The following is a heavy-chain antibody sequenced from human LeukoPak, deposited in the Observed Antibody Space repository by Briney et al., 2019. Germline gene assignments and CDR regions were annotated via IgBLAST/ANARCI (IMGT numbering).Heavy chain of an antibody. D-gene: IGHD2-15*01. J-gene: IGHJ5*02. V-gene: IGHV4-39*07. CDR1: GGSISSRIYY. CDR3: ARVRADCSGGSCYSSSYWFDP. CDR2: IYYSGST. Sequence: PSETLSLTCTVSGGSISSRIYYWGWIRQPPGKGLEWIGSIYYSGSTYYNPSLKSRVTISVDTSKNQFSLKLSSVTAADTAVYYCARVRADCSGGSCYSSSYWFDPWGQGTLVTVSS.